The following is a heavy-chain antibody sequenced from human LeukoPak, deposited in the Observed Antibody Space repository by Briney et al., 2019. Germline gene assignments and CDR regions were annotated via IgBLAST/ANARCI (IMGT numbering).Heavy chain of an antibody. Sequence: ASVKVSCKASGYTFTSYYMHWVRQAPGQGLEWMGIINPSGGSTSYAQKFQGRVTMTRDTSTSTVYMELSSLRSEDTAVYYCARGYCSSTSCKPPFDYWGQGTLVTVSS. V-gene: IGHV1-46*01. CDR1: GYTFTSYY. D-gene: IGHD2-2*01. J-gene: IGHJ4*02. CDR2: INPSGGST. CDR3: ARGYCSSTSCKPPFDY.